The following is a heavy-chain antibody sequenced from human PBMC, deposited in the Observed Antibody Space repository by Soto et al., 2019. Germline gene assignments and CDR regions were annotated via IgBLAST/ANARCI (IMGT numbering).Heavy chain of an antibody. CDR1: GGSISRGDYY. CDR3: AGACRL. Sequence: QVQLQESGPGLVKPSQTLSPTCTVSGGSISRGDYYWSRIRQPPGKGLEWIGYIHYSGSTFHNPSLKSPSTLSRDLSEDESSLKLSSVTAADTAGYEGAGACRLWGQGTLVTVCS. CDR2: IHYSGST. V-gene: IGHV4-30-4*01. J-gene: IGHJ4*02.